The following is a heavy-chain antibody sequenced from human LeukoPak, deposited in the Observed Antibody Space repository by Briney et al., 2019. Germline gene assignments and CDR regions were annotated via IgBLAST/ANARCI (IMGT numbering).Heavy chain of an antibody. V-gene: IGHV3-30*02. Sequence: PGGSLRLSCGASGFTFSSCGMHWVRQAPGKGLEWVAFIRYDGSNKYYADSVKGRFTISRDNSKNTLYLQMNSLRAEDTAVYYCAKARLVDYYDSSGYLEGPYYYYYMDVWGKGTTVTISS. CDR3: AKARLVDYYDSSGYLEGPYYYYYMDV. CDR1: GFTFSSCG. D-gene: IGHD3-22*01. CDR2: IRYDGSNK. J-gene: IGHJ6*03.